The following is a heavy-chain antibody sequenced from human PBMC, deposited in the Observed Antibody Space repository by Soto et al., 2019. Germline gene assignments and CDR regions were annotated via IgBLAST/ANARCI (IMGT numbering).Heavy chain of an antibody. CDR2: INAGNGNT. CDR3: ARARATVVTRLDY. D-gene: IGHD4-17*01. CDR1: GYTFTSYA. V-gene: IGHV1-3*01. Sequence: ASVKVSCKASGYTFTSYAMHWVRQAPGQRLEWMGWINAGNGNTKYSQKFQGRVTITRDTSASTAYMELSSLRSEDTAVYYCARARATVVTRLDYWGQGTLVTVSS. J-gene: IGHJ4*01.